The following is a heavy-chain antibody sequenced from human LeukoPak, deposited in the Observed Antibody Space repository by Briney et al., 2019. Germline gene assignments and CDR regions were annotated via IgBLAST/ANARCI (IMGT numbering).Heavy chain of an antibody. Sequence: PGGSLRLSCASSGFTFSDYYMSWLRQAPGKGLESVSYISGSSSYTNYADSVKGRFTISRDNAKNSLYLQMNSLRAEDTAVYYCARIRGYSYGIDYWGQGTLVTVSS. J-gene: IGHJ4*02. CDR1: GFTFSDYY. CDR3: ARIRGYSYGIDY. V-gene: IGHV3-11*03. D-gene: IGHD5-18*01. CDR2: ISGSSSYT.